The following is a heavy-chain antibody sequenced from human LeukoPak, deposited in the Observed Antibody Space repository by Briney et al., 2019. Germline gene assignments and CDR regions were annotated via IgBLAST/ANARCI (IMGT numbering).Heavy chain of an antibody. D-gene: IGHD3-22*01. CDR3: AKDPPAYYYDSSGYPFY. Sequence: GGSLRLSCAASGFTFSSYAMSWVRQAPGKGLEWVSAISGSGGSTYYADSVKGRFTISRDNSKNTLYLQMNSLRAEDTAVYYCAKDPPAYYYDSSGYPFYWGRGTLVTVSS. V-gene: IGHV3-23*01. CDR1: GFTFSSYA. CDR2: ISGSGGST. J-gene: IGHJ4*02.